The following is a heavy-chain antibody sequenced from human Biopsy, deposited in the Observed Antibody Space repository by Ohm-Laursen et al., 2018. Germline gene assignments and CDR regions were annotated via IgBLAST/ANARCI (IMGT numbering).Heavy chain of an antibody. D-gene: IGHD6-6*01. CDR1: GFIVSSYD. J-gene: IGHJ6*02. Sequence: SLRLSCAASGFIVSSYDMNWVRQAPGKGLEWISYISETSSHIYDADSVRGRFTVARDISKNSLYLQLNRLRVEDTAVYYCARDSSRRAREGGMDVWGQGTTVTV. V-gene: IGHV3-21*01. CDR2: ISETSSHI. CDR3: ARDSSRRAREGGMDV.